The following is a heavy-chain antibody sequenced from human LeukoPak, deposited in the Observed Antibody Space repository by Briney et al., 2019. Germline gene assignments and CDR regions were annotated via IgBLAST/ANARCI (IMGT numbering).Heavy chain of an antibody. J-gene: IGHJ4*02. CDR3: ARHHGLDTGSYHFDY. D-gene: IGHD1-26*01. CDR1: GGSISSNSYY. CDR2: IYYSGNT. V-gene: IGHV4-39*01. Sequence: PSETLSLTCTVSGGSISSNSYYWGWIRQPPEKGPEWIGSIYYSGNTYYNPSLKSRVTMSVDTSKNQFSLKLRSVTAADTAVYYCARHHGLDTGSYHFDYWGQGTLVTVSS.